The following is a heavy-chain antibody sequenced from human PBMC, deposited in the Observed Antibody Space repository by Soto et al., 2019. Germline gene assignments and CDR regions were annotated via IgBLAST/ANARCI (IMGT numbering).Heavy chain of an antibody. CDR1: GFTFSSYG. CDR3: AREYTYYYYYYGMDV. D-gene: IGHD2-2*02. CDR2: IWYDGSNK. J-gene: IGHJ6*02. Sequence: LRLSCAASGFTFSSYGMHWVRQAPGKGLEWVAVIWYDGSNKYYADSVKGRFTISRDNSKNTLYLQMNSLRAEDTAVYYCAREYTYYYYYYGMDVWGQGTTVTVSS. V-gene: IGHV3-33*01.